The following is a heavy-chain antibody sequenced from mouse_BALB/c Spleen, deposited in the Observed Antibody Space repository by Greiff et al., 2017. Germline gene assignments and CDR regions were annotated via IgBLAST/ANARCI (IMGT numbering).Heavy chain of an antibody. CDR2: ISSGGSYT. J-gene: IGHJ2*01. V-gene: IGHV5-9-4*01. CDR1: GFTFSSYA. D-gene: IGHD1-1*01. CDR3: ARAHYGRGFDY. Sequence: EVKLMESGGGLVKPGGSLKLSCAASGFTFSSYAMSWVRQSPEKRLEWVAEISSGGSYTYYPDTVTGRFTISRDNAKNTLYLEMSSLRSEDTAMYYCARAHYGRGFDYWGQGTTLTVSS.